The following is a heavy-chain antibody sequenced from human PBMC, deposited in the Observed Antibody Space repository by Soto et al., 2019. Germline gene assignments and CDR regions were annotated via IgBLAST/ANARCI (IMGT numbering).Heavy chain of an antibody. CDR3: ASWGTSIAARPSYYYYYGMDV. J-gene: IGHJ6*02. CDR1: GFTFRNYN. Sequence: GGSLRLSCAASGFTFRNYNMNWVRQAPGKGLEWVSHISSGGTTIDYADSVKGRFTISRDNAKNSLYLQMNSLRAEDTALYYCASWGTSIAARPSYYYYYGMDVWGQGTTVTSP. CDR2: ISSGGTTI. D-gene: IGHD6-6*01. V-gene: IGHV3-48*04.